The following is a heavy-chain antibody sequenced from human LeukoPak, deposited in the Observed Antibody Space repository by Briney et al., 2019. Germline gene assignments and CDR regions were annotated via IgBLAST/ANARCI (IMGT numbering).Heavy chain of an antibody. CDR1: GFTFSSYW. V-gene: IGHV3-74*01. CDR3: ARPWGSYRYFDY. D-gene: IGHD3-16*02. Sequence: QAGGSLRLSCAASGFTFSSYWMHWVRQAPGKGLVWVSRINSDGSSTNYADSVKGRFTISRDNAKNTLYLQMNSLRAEDTAVYYCARPWGSYRYFDYWGQGTLVTVSS. CDR2: INSDGSST. J-gene: IGHJ4*02.